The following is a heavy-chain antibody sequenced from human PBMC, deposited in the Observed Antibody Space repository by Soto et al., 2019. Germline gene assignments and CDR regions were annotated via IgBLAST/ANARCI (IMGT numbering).Heavy chain of an antibody. V-gene: IGHV3-7*05. D-gene: IGHD4-17*01. CDR3: ARTTVTASYYYMDV. J-gene: IGHJ6*03. CDR2: IKQDGSEK. Sequence: GGSLRLSCAASGFTFSSYWMSWVRQAPGKGLEWVANIKQDGSEKHYVDSVKGRFTISRDNAKNSLYLQMNSLRSDDTALYYCARTTVTASYYYMDVWGKGSTVTVSS. CDR1: GFTFSSYW.